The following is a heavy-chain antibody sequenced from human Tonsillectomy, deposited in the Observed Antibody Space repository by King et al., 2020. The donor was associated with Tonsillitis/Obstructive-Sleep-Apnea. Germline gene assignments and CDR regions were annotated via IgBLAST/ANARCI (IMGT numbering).Heavy chain of an antibody. CDR2: ISGGGGST. Sequence: VQLVESGGGLVQPGGSLRLSCAASGFTFGSYAMSWVRQAPGKGLQWVSGISGGGGSTYYADSVKGRFTISRDNSKNTLYLQMNSLRAEDTAVYYCAKRPSGGWYFLIWGQGTMVTVSS. V-gene: IGHV3-23*04. D-gene: IGHD6-19*01. CDR1: GFTFGSYA. J-gene: IGHJ3*02. CDR3: AKRPSGGWYFLI.